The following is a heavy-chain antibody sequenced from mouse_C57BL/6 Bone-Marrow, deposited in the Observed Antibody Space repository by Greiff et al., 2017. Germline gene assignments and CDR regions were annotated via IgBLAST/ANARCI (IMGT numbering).Heavy chain of an antibody. V-gene: IGHV2-2*01. J-gene: IGHJ3*01. CDR3: ARRDYDGYYSWFAY. D-gene: IGHD2-3*01. CDR2: IWSGGST. CDR1: GFSLTSYG. Sequence: QVQLQQSGPGLVQPSQSLSITCTVSGFSLTSYGVHWVRQSPGKGLEWLGVIWSGGSTDYNAAFISRLSISKDNSKSQVFFKMNSLPADDTAIYYCARRDYDGYYSWFAYWGQGTLVTVSA.